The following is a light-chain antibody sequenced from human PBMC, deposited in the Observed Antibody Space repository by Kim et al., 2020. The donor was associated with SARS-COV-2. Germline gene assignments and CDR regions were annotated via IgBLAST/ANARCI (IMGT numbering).Light chain of an antibody. V-gene: IGLV2-14*03. Sequence: QSALTQSASVSGSPGQSITISCTGTSSDIGGYNFVSWYQQHPGKAPKLMIYDVTKRPSGVSSRFSVSKSGTTASLTISGLQAEDEGEYFCNSYTTRDTFVFGTGTKVTVL. CDR2: DVT. CDR1: SSDIGGYNF. CDR3: NSYTTRDTFV. J-gene: IGLJ1*01.